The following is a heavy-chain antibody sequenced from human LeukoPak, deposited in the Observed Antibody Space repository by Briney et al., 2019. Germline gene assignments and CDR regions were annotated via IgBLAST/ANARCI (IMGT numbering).Heavy chain of an antibody. CDR1: GGSISSGGYY. CDR3: ARGRRYDYVWGSYRNIDY. CDR2: IYYSGST. J-gene: IGHJ4*02. V-gene: IGHV4-31*03. Sequence: PSQTLSLTCTVSGGSISSGGYYWSWIRQHPGKGLEWIGYIYYSGSTYYNPSLKSRVTISVDTSKNQFSLKLSSVTAADTAVYYRARGRRYDYVWGSYRNIDYWGQGTLVTVSS. D-gene: IGHD3-16*02.